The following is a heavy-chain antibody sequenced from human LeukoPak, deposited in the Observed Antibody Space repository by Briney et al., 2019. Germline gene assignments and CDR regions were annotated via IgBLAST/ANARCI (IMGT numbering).Heavy chain of an antibody. J-gene: IGHJ4*02. V-gene: IGHV3-23*01. D-gene: IGHD4-17*01. CDR1: GFTFITYG. CDR3: AKELGRGGLRPPYDS. Sequence: PGGSLRLSCAASGFTFITYGMSWVRQAPGKGLDWVSTVSGSGSGTYYADSVKGRFTVSRDNSKNMLFLQMNSLRADDTAVYYCAKELGRGGLRPPYDSWGQGTLVTVSS. CDR2: VSGSGSGT.